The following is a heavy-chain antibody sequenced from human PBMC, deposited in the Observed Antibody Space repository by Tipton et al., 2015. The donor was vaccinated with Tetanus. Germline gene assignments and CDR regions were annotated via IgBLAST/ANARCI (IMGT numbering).Heavy chain of an antibody. V-gene: IGHV4-61*03. D-gene: IGHD3-3*01. Sequence: TLSLTCSVSGGSLRGGDHYWSWIRQPPGKGLEWLAYISDSGSTNPHYFLKSRITVSRDTSKNHFSLNLASVTAADTAVYYCARANYEFPKKGPFDSWGQGALVIVSS. CDR1: GGSLRGGDHY. CDR3: ARANYEFPKKGPFDS. CDR2: ISDSGST. J-gene: IGHJ4*02.